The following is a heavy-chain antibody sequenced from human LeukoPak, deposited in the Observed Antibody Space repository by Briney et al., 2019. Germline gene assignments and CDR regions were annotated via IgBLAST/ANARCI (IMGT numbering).Heavy chain of an antibody. V-gene: IGHV4-4*07. CDR1: GGSISSDY. J-gene: IGHJ6*02. CDR3: AREKYYYDSSGYYFINYGMDV. CDR2: IYTSGST. Sequence: PSETLSLTCTVSGGSISSDYWSWIRQPAGKGLEWIGRIYTSGSTNYNPSLKSRVTMSVDTSKNQFSLKLSSVTAADTAVYYCAREKYYYDSSGYYFINYGMDVWGQGTTVTVSS. D-gene: IGHD3-22*01.